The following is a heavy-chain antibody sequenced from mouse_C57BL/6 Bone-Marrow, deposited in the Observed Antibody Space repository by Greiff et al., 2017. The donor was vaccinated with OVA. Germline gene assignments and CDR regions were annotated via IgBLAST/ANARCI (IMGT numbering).Heavy chain of an antibody. CDR2: ISSGGGYT. D-gene: IGHD2-2*01. V-gene: IGHV5-6*01. Sequence: EVQLVESGGDLVKPGGSLKLSCAASGFTFSSYCMSWVRQTPDKRLEWVATISSGGGYTYYPDSVKGRFTISRDNAKNTLYLQMSSLKSADTAMDYCARRGMVTTYDYWGQGTTLTVSS. CDR3: ARRGMVTTYDY. CDR1: GFTFSSYC. J-gene: IGHJ2*01.